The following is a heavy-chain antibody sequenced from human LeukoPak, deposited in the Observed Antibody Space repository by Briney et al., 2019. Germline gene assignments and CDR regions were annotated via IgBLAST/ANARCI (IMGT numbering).Heavy chain of an antibody. J-gene: IGHJ3*02. D-gene: IGHD4-11*01. CDR3: ARAHSAAYSRAFDR. CDR2: IYTGGST. Sequence: GGSLRLSCAVSVISVSSNYMSWVRQAPGKGLEWVSVIYTGGSTDYADSVKGRFTTSRDDSKNTLYLQLNSLRVEDTAVYYCARAHSAAYSRAFDRWGQGTMVTVSS. CDR1: VISVSSNY. V-gene: IGHV3-66*01.